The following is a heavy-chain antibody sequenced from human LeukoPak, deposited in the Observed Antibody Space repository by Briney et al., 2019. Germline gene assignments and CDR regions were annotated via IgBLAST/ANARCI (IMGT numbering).Heavy chain of an antibody. CDR1: GYTFTGYY. CDR2: INPNSGGT. Sequence: ASVKVSCRASGYTFTGYYMHWVRQAPGQGLEWMGWINPNSGGTNYAQNFQDRVTMTRDTSISTAYMELCRLTSDDTAVYYCARVRNWGFVYDGFDIWGQGTMVTVSS. V-gene: IGHV1-2*02. D-gene: IGHD1-14*01. CDR3: ARVRNWGFVYDGFDI. J-gene: IGHJ3*02.